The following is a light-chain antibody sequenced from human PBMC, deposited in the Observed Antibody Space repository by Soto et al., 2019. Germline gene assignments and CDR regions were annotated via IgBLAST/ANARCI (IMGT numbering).Light chain of an antibody. Sequence: DIQMTQSPSTLSASVGDRVTITFGASHSISSWLAWYQQKPGKAPKLLIYKASSLHSGVPSRFSGSGSGTEFTLTISSLQPDDFATYYCQQYNSYSPEWTFGQGTKVDIK. CDR3: QQYNSYSPEWT. V-gene: IGKV1-5*03. CDR1: HSISSW. J-gene: IGKJ1*01. CDR2: KAS.